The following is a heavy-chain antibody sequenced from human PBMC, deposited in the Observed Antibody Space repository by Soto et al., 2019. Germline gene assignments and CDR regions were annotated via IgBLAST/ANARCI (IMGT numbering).Heavy chain of an antibody. V-gene: IGHV3-30*03. CDR2: ISYDGSEE. D-gene: IGHD2-8*02. CDR1: GFTFSSYG. Sequence: PGGSLRLSCAASGFTFSSYGMHWVRQAPGKGLEWVAVISYDGSEEYYVDSVKGRFTISRDNAKNSVYLQMNSLRGEDTALYYCTRDLNHDTGPWGQGTQVTVSS. J-gene: IGHJ5*02. CDR3: TRDLNHDTGP.